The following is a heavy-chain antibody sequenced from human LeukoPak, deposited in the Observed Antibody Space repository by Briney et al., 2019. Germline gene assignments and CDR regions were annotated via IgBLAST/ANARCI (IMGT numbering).Heavy chain of an antibody. CDR3: ARDPGASRFDP. CDR1: GFTFSTYA. CDR2: ISGSGGST. Sequence: GGSLRLSCAASGFTFSTYAMSWVRQAPGKGLEWVSVISGSGGSTYYADSMKGRFTISRDNSENTLYLQMNSLRAEDTAVYYCARDPGASRFDPWGQGTLVTVSS. J-gene: IGHJ5*02. V-gene: IGHV3-23*01.